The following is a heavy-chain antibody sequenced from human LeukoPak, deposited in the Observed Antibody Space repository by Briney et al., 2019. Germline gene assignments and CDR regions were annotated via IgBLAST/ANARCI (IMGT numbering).Heavy chain of an antibody. CDR1: LDSTTSNF. Sequence: SETLSLTCTVSLDSTTSNFWSWVRQPPGKGLEWIGEIHRSGSPNYNPSLQSRVTISIDRFRNQIALELSSVTAADTAVYYCAREILGGFNPGAYWGQGTLVTVSS. V-gene: IGHV4-4*02. D-gene: IGHD1-14*01. CDR2: IHRSGSP. J-gene: IGHJ4*02. CDR3: AREILGGFNPGAY.